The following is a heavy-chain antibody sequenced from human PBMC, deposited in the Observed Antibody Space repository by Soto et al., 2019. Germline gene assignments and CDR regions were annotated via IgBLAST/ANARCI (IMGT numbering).Heavy chain of an antibody. CDR3: ARERGSSSWRYYYYGMDV. D-gene: IGHD6-13*01. CDR1: GGSFSGYY. J-gene: IGHJ6*02. CDR2: INHSGST. Sequence: LPETLSLTCAVYGGSFSGYYLSFILHPPLNGLEWIWEINHSGSTNYNPSLKSRVTISVDTSKNQFSLKLSSVTAADTAVYYCARERGSSSWRYYYYGMDVWGQGTTVTVSS. V-gene: IGHV4-34*01.